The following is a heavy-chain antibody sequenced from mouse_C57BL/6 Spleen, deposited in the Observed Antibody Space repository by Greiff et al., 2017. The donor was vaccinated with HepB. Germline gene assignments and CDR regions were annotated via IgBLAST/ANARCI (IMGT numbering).Heavy chain of an antibody. J-gene: IGHJ1*03. CDR1: GYTFTSYW. CDR2: IHPNSGST. Sequence: QVQLQQPGAELVKPGASVKLSCKASGYTFTSYWMHWVKQRPGQGLEWIGMIHPNSGSTNYNEKFKSKSTLTVDKSSSTAYMQLSSLTSEDSAVYYCARDGYYGRRYFYVWGTGTTVTVSS. V-gene: IGHV1-64*01. D-gene: IGHD2-3*01. CDR3: ARDGYYGRRYFYV.